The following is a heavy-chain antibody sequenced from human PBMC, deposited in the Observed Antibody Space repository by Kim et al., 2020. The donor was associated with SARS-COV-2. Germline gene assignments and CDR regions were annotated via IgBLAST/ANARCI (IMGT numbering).Heavy chain of an antibody. CDR2: INPNSGGT. CDR1: GYTFTGYY. J-gene: IGHJ4*02. CDR3: ARDGDVWGSYRSRGDNY. V-gene: IGHV1-2*06. Sequence: ASVKVSCKASGYTFTGYYMHWVRQAPGQGLEWMVRINPNSGGTNYAQKFQGRVTMTRDTSISTAYMELSRLRSDDTAVYYCARDGDVWGSYRSRGDNYWGQGTLVTVSS. D-gene: IGHD3-16*02.